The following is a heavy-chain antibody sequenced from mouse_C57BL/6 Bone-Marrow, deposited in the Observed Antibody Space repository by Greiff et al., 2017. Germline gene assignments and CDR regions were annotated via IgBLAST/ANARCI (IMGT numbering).Heavy chain of an antibody. Sequence: EVQLQQSGPELVKPGASVKISCKASGYTFTDYYMNWVKQSHGKSLEWIGDIHPNNGGTSYNQKFKGKATLTVDKSSSTAYMELRSLTSEDSAVYYCRGYDGYFDYGGQGTTLTVSS. V-gene: IGHV1-26*01. CDR1: GYTFTDYY. J-gene: IGHJ2*01. CDR3: RGYDGYFDY. D-gene: IGHD2-2*01. CDR2: IHPNNGGT.